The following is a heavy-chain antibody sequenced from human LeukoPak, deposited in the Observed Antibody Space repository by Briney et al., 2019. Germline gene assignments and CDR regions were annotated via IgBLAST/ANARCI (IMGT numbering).Heavy chain of an antibody. CDR2: IYHGGST. CDR1: GGSISTTDW. Sequence: PSGTLSFTCAVSGGSISTTDWWTWVRPPPGKGLEWIGEIYHGGSTHYNPSLKSRVTISVDKSKNQFSLKLSSVTAADTAVYYCARVHCDDTSCFYFDYWGQGTLGTVSS. D-gene: IGHD2-2*01. CDR3: ARVHCDDTSCFYFDY. J-gene: IGHJ4*02. V-gene: IGHV4-4*02.